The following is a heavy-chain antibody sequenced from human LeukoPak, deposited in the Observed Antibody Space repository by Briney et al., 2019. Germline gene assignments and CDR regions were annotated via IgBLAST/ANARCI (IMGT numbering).Heavy chain of an antibody. D-gene: IGHD6-13*01. CDR3: ARLYIGGYSRSTNYNWFDP. Sequence: PSETLSLTCAVYGGSFSGYYWSWIRQPPGKGLEWIGEINHSGSTNYNPSIKSRVTISVDTSKNQFSLILTSVTAADTAVYYCARLYIGGYSRSTNYNWFDPRGQGTLVTVSS. V-gene: IGHV4-34*01. J-gene: IGHJ5*02. CDR1: GGSFSGYY. CDR2: INHSGST.